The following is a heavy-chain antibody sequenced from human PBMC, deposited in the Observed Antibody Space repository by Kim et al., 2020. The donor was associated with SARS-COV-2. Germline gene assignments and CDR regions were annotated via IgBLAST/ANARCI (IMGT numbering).Heavy chain of an antibody. D-gene: IGHD6-19*01. V-gene: IGHV3-23*01. J-gene: IGHJ6*02. Sequence: GGSLRLSCAASGFTFSSYAMSWVRQAPGKGLEWVSAISGSGGSTYYADSVKGRFTISRDNSKNTLYLQMNSLRAEDTAVYYCAKDRSSSGWYYYYYGMDVWGQGTTVTVSS. CDR1: GFTFSSYA. CDR2: ISGSGGST. CDR3: AKDRSSSGWYYYYYGMDV.